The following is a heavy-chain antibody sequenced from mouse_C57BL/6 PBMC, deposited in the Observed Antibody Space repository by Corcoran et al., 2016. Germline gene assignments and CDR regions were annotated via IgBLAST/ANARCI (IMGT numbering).Heavy chain of an antibody. D-gene: IGHD1-1*01. CDR3: ARGDYGSTFWYFDV. CDR1: GYTFTTYG. V-gene: IGHV9-3*01. CDR2: INTYSGVP. Sequence: QIQLVQSGPELKKPGETVKISCKASGYTFTTYGMSWVKQAPGKGLKWMGWINTYSGVPTYADDFKGRFAFSLETSASTAYLQINNRKNEDTATYVLARGDYGSTFWYFDVWGTGTTVTVSS. J-gene: IGHJ1*03.